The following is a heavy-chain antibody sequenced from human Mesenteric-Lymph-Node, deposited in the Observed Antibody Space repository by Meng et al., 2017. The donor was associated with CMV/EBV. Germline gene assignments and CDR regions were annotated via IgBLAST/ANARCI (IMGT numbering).Heavy chain of an antibody. CDR1: GYTFTSYY. CDR2: INPSGGST. D-gene: IGHD3-3*01. V-gene: IGHV1-46*01. Sequence: ASVNVSCKASGYTFTSYYMHWVRQAPGQGLEWMGIINPSGGSTSYAQKFQGRVTMTRDTSTSTVYMELSSLRSEDTAVYYCARELNPPNFGVVEGYYYYYYGMDVWGQGTTVTVSS. J-gene: IGHJ6*02. CDR3: ARELNPPNFGVVEGYYYYYYGMDV.